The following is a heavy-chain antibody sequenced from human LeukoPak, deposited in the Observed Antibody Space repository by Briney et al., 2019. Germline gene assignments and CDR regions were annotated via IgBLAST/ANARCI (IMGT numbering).Heavy chain of an antibody. CDR3: ARDSYLLKTAFDI. V-gene: IGHV3-21*01. D-gene: IGHD2-15*01. Sequence: AGGSLRLSCAASGFTFSSYSMNWVRQAPGKGLEWVSSISSSSSYIYYADSVKGRFTISRDNAKNSLYLQMNSLRAEDTAVYYSARDSYLLKTAFDIWGQGTMVTVSS. CDR2: ISSSSSYI. CDR1: GFTFSSYS. J-gene: IGHJ3*02.